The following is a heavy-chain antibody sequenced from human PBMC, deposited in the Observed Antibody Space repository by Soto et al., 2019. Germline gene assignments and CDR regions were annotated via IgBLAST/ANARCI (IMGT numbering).Heavy chain of an antibody. Sequence: PGESRKISCKGSGCSFTSYWIGWVRQMPGKGLEWMGIIYPGDSDTRYSPSFQGQVTISADKSISTAYLQWSSLKASDTAMYYCARLRKRYCSGGSCYGSGLDYWGQGTLVTVSS. CDR1: GCSFTSYW. D-gene: IGHD2-15*01. V-gene: IGHV5-51*01. CDR3: ARLRKRYCSGGSCYGSGLDY. CDR2: IYPGDSDT. J-gene: IGHJ4*02.